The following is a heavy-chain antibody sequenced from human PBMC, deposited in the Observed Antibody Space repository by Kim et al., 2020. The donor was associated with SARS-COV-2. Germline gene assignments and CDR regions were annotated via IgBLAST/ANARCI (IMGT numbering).Heavy chain of an antibody. V-gene: IGHV4-59*08. D-gene: IGHD4-4*01. CDR3: ARRGHSNYYYYYMDV. CDR1: GGSISSYY. CDR2: IYYSGST. J-gene: IGHJ6*03. Sequence: SETLSLTCTVSGGSISSYYWSWIRQPPGKGLEWIGYIYYSGSTNYNPSLKSRVTISVDTSKNQFSLKLSSVTAADTAVYYCARRGHSNYYYYYMDVWGKGTTVTVSS.